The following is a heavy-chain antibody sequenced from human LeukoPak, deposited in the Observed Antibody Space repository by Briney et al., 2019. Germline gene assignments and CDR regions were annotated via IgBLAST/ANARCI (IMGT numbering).Heavy chain of an antibody. CDR1: GGSISSYY. V-gene: IGHV4-4*07. Sequence: SETLSLTCTVSGGSISSYYWTWTRQPAGKGLEWIGRVYSSGSTNYNPSLKSRVTMSVDASRSQFSLKLSSVTAADTAVYYCAREVYCGGDCDRRSFDYWGQGTLVTVSS. J-gene: IGHJ4*02. CDR2: VYSSGST. D-gene: IGHD2-21*02. CDR3: AREVYCGGDCDRRSFDY.